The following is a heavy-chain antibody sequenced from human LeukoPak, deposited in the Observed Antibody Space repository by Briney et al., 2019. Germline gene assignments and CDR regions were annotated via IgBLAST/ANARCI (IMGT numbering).Heavy chain of an antibody. CDR2: ISSSSSTI. V-gene: IGHV3-48*01. D-gene: IGHD4-17*01. CDR3: ARDLRYGDYGGY. CDR1: GGSISSSN. J-gene: IGHJ4*02. Sequence: ETLSLTCAVSGGSISSSNWWNWVRQTPGKGLEWVSYISSSSSTIYYADSVKGRFTISRDNAKNSLYLQMNSLRAEDTAVYYCARDLRYGDYGGYWGQGTLVTVSS.